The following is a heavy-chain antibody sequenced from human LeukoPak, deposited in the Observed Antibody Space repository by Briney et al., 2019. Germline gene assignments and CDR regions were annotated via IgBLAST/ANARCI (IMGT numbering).Heavy chain of an antibody. V-gene: IGHV3-30*04. CDR1: GFTFSGFS. CDR3: ARDFGLAYFDY. D-gene: IGHD3/OR15-3a*01. J-gene: IGHJ4*02. Sequence: SLRLSCAASGFTFSGFSIHWVRQAPGKGLEGEAVISYDGGNKYYADSVKGRFTISRDNSQNTLYLQMNSLRAEDTAVYYCARDFGLAYFDYWGQGTLVTVSS. CDR2: ISYDGGNK.